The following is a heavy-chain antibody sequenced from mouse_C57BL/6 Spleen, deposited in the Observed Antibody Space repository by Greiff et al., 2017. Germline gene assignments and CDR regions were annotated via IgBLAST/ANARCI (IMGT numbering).Heavy chain of an antibody. V-gene: IGHV1-52*01. Sequence: HVHVKQPGAELVRPGSSVKLSCKASGYTFTSYWMHWVKQRPIQGLEWIGNIDPSDSETHYNQKFKDKATLTVDKSSSTAYMQLSSLTSEDSAVYYCARTGASWFAYWGQGTLVTVSA. D-gene: IGHD4-1*01. J-gene: IGHJ3*01. CDR1: GYTFTSYW. CDR2: IDPSDSET. CDR3: ARTGASWFAY.